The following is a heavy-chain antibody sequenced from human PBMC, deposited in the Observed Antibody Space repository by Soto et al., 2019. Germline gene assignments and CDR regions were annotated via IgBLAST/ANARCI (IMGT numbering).Heavy chain of an antibody. CDR1: GYTFTSYA. J-gene: IGHJ5*02. CDR3: ARDGCSGGSCDRRFYNWFDP. Sequence: ASVKVSCKASGYTFTSYAMHWVRQAPGQRLEWMGWINAGNGNTKYSQKFQGRVTITRDTSASTAYMELSSLRSEDTAVYYCARDGCSGGSCDRRFYNWFDPWGQGTLVTVSS. D-gene: IGHD2-15*01. V-gene: IGHV1-3*01. CDR2: INAGNGNT.